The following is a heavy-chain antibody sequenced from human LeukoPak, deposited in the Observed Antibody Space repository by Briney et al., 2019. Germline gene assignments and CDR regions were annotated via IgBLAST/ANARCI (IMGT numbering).Heavy chain of an antibody. J-gene: IGHJ4*02. CDR3: AREILEGITMIVVATHFVDY. Sequence: QPGGSLRLSCAASGFTFSSYAMRWVRQAPGKGLEWVAVISYDGSNKYYADSVKGRFTISRDNSKNTLYLQMNSLRAEDTAVYYCAREILEGITMIVVATHFVDYWGQGTLVTVSS. D-gene: IGHD3-22*01. V-gene: IGHV3-30*04. CDR2: ISYDGSNK. CDR1: GFTFSSYA.